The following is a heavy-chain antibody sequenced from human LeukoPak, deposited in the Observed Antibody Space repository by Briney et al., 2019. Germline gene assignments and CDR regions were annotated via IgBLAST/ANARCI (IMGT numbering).Heavy chain of an antibody. D-gene: IGHD1-26*01. CDR2: ISRSGSTK. CDR3: ARHRNKWELPPFDY. CDR1: GFTFSDYN. V-gene: IGHV3-11*04. J-gene: IGHJ4*02. Sequence: GGSLRLSCAASGFTFSDYNMRWIRQAPGKGLEWVSSISRSGSTKYYADSVKGRFTISRDNAKNSLFLQMNSLRAEDTAVYYCARHRNKWELPPFDYWGQGTLVTVSS.